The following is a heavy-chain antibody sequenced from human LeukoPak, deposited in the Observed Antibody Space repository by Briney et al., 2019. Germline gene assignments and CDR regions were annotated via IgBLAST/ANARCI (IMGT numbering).Heavy chain of an antibody. D-gene: IGHD6-19*01. V-gene: IGHV3-23*01. CDR3: TTDPTKYGSGWYLLGYYFDY. J-gene: IGHJ4*02. CDR1: GFTFSSYA. Sequence: PGGSLRLSCAASGFTFSSYAMSWVRQAPGKGLEWVSAISGSGGSTYYADSVKGRFTISRDNSKNTLYQQMNSLRAEDTAVYYCTTDPTKYGSGWYLLGYYFDYWGQGTLVTVSS. CDR2: ISGSGGST.